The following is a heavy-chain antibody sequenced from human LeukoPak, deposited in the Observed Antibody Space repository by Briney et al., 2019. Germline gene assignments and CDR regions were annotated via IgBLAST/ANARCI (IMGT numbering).Heavy chain of an antibody. Sequence: PSETLSLTCAVSGGSISSGGYSWSWIRQPPGKGLEWIGYIYHSGSTYYNPSLKSRVTISVDRSKNQFSLKLSSVTAADTAVYYCARPYSSSHRDAFDIWGQGTMVTVSS. J-gene: IGHJ3*02. D-gene: IGHD6-13*01. CDR3: ARPYSSSHRDAFDI. CDR1: GGSISSGGYS. CDR2: IYHSGST. V-gene: IGHV4-30-2*01.